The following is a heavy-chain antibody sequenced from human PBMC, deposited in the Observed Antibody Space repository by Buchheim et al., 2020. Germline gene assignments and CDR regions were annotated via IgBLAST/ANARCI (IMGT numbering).Heavy chain of an antibody. CDR3: ARGVPEIVVVPIYYYYGMDV. D-gene: IGHD3-22*01. V-gene: IGHV4-34*01. Sequence: QVQLQQWGAGLLKPSETLSLTCAVYGGPFSGYYWSWIRQPPGKGLEWIGEINHSGSTNYNPSLKSRVTISVDTSKKQFSLKLSSVTAADTAVYYCARGVPEIVVVPIYYYYGMDVWGQGTT. CDR2: INHSGST. CDR1: GGPFSGYY. J-gene: IGHJ6*02.